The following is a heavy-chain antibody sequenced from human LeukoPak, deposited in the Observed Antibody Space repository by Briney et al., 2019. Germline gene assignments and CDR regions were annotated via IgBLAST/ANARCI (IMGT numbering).Heavy chain of an antibody. CDR2: IYTSGST. V-gene: IGHV4-4*07. CDR1: GGSFSGYY. CDR3: ARDLIDYGDYDRPSNWFDP. Sequence: SETLSLTCAVYGGSFSGYYWSWIRQPAGKGLEWIGRIYTSGSTNYNPSLKSRVTMSVDTSKNQFSLKLSSVTAADTAVYYCARDLIDYGDYDRPSNWFDPWGQGTLVTVSS. D-gene: IGHD4-17*01. J-gene: IGHJ5*02.